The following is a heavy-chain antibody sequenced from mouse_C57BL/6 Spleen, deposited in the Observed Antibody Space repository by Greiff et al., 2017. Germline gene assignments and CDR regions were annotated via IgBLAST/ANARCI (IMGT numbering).Heavy chain of an antibody. Sequence: EVQLQQSGPELVKPGDSVKISCKASGYSFTGYFMNWVMQSHGKSLEWIGRINPYNGDTFYNQKFKGKATLTVDKSSSTAHMELRSLTSEDSAVYYCARTSITTVVDGFAYWGQGTLVTVSA. CDR2: INPYNGDT. J-gene: IGHJ3*01. CDR1: GYSFTGYF. V-gene: IGHV1-20*01. D-gene: IGHD1-1*01. CDR3: ARTSITTVVDGFAY.